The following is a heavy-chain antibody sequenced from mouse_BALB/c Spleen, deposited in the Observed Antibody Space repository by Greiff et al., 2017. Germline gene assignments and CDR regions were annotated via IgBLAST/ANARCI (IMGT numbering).Heavy chain of an antibody. V-gene: IGHV1-9*01. D-gene: IGHD2-1*01. Sequence: QVQLQQSGAELMKPGASVKISCKATGYTFSSYWIEWVKQRPGHGLEWIGEILPGSGSTNYNEKFKGKATFTADTSSNAAYMQLSSLTSEDSAVYYCARRHYGNYGDYWGQGTTLTVSS. CDR1: GYTFSSYW. CDR3: ARRHYGNYGDY. CDR2: ILPGSGST. J-gene: IGHJ2*01.